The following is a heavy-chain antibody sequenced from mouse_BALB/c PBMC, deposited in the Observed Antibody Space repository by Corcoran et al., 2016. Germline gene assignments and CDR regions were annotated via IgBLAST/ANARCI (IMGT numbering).Heavy chain of an antibody. D-gene: IGHD1-1*01. V-gene: IGHV14-3*02. J-gene: IGHJ1*01. CDR3: AITTVVAWYFDF. CDR2: IDPANGNT. Sequence: EVQLQQSGAELVKPGASVKLSCTASDFNIKDTYMHWVKQRPEQGLEWIGRIDPANGNTKYDPKFQGKATITAYTSSNTAYLQLSSLTSEDTAVYYCAITTVVAWYFDFWGAGTTVTVSS. CDR1: DFNIKDTY.